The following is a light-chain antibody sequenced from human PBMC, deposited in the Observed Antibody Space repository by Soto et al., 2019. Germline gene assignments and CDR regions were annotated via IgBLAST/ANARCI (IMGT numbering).Light chain of an antibody. Sequence: DVQMTQSPSTLSASIGATVTITCRASQTIVTWLAWYQQKPGRPPKLLIYMASILESGVPSRFSGRGSGTEFTLTISGLQPDDLGTDYCQQYNSYPRTFGEGTKRYI. V-gene: IGKV1-5*03. CDR2: MAS. CDR1: QTIVTW. CDR3: QQYNSYPRT. J-gene: IGKJ2*01.